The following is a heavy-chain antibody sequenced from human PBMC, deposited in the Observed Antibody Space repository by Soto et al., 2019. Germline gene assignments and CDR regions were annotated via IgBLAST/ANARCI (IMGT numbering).Heavy chain of an antibody. CDR3: PKEVGLAAAGTNYFDY. Sequence: GGSLRLSCAASGFTFDDYTMHWVRQAPGKGLEWVSLISWDGGSTYYADSVKGRFTISRDNSKNSLYLQMNSLRTEDTALYYCPKEVGLAAAGTNYFDYWGQGTLVTVSS. D-gene: IGHD6-13*01. CDR2: ISWDGGST. J-gene: IGHJ4*02. V-gene: IGHV3-43*01. CDR1: GFTFDDYT.